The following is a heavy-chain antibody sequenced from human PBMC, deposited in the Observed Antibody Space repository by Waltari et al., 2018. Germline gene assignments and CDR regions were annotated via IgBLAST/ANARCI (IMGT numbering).Heavy chain of an antibody. Sequence: LPLQESGPGLVKHSETLSPTCSVSGGSITTNRHYWGWIRQPPGQGLEWIATISYNGATYTSPSLESRLTMSRDTSKNQLSLTLGSVTAADTSVYFCATYIGASIGTAAFDVWGQGTMVTVSS. CDR3: ATYIGASIGTAAFDV. CDR2: ISYNGAT. V-gene: IGHV4-39*01. CDR1: GGSITTNRHY. J-gene: IGHJ3*01. D-gene: IGHD5-12*01.